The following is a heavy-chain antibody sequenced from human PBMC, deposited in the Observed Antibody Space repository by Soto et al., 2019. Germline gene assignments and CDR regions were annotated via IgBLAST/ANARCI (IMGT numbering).Heavy chain of an antibody. V-gene: IGHV3-15*07. Sequence: EVQLVESGGGLVKPGGSLRLSCAASGFTFSNAWMNWVRQAPGKGLEWVGRIKSKTDGGTTDYAAPVKGRFTISRDDSKNTLYLQMNSLKTEDTAVYYCTTYYYDSSGYYYVGVRYYYYGMEVWGQGTTVTVSS. D-gene: IGHD3-22*01. CDR1: GFTFSNAW. CDR3: TTYYYDSSGYYYVGVRYYYYGMEV. J-gene: IGHJ6*02. CDR2: IKSKTDGGTT.